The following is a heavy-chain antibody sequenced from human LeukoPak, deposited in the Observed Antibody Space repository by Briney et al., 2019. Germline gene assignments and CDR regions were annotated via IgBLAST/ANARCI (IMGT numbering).Heavy chain of an antibody. V-gene: IGHV3-48*03. CDR3: ARVSRVYYGMDV. D-gene: IGHD2-2*01. CDR1: GFTFSSYE. CDR2: ISSSGSTI. Sequence: GGSLRLSCAASGFTFSSYEMNWVRQAPGKGLEWVSYISSSGSTIYYADSVKGRFTISRDNAKNSLYLQMNSLRAEDTAVYYCARVSRVYYGMDVWGKGTTVTVSS. J-gene: IGHJ6*04.